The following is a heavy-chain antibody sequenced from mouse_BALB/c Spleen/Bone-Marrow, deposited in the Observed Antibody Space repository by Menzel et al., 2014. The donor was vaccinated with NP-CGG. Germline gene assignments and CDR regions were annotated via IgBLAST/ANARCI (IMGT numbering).Heavy chain of an antibody. Sequence: KLVESGGGLVKPGGSLKLSCAASGFTFSSYAMSWVRQTPEKRLEWVASISSGGSTYYPDSVKGRFTISRDNARNILYLQMSSLRSEDTAMYYCAREGGTTAHYYAMDYRGQGTSVTVSS. J-gene: IGHJ4*01. CDR3: AREGGTTAHYYAMDY. CDR1: GFTFSSYA. CDR2: ISSGGST. D-gene: IGHD1-2*01. V-gene: IGHV5-6-5*01.